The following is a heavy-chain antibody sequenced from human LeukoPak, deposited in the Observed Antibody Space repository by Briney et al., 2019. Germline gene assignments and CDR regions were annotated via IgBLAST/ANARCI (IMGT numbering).Heavy chain of an antibody. CDR1: GGYITSHY. J-gene: IGHJ3*02. D-gene: IGHD5-24*01. V-gene: IGHV4-59*11. CDR2: IYYTGSS. Sequence: PSETLSLTCTVSGGYITSHYWSWIRQPPGKGLERIGYIYYTGSSNYNPSLKSRVTMSVDTSKNQFSLNLSSVNAADTAVYYCARGRGWLQSLDAFDIWGQGTMVTVSS. CDR3: ARGRGWLQSLDAFDI.